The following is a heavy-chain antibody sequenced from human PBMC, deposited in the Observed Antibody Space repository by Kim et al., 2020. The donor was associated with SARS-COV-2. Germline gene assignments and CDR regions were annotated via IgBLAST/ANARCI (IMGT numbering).Heavy chain of an antibody. Sequence: SQTLSLTCAISGDSVSSNSAAWNWIRQSPSRGLEWLGRTYYRSKWYNDYAVSVKSRITINPDTSKNQFSLQLNSVTPEDTAVYYCARESSGGCGGDCYYWYFDLWGRGTLVTVSS. CDR3: ARESSGGCGGDCYYWYFDL. D-gene: IGHD2-21*02. CDR1: GDSVSSNSAA. V-gene: IGHV6-1*01. J-gene: IGHJ2*01. CDR2: TYYRSKWYN.